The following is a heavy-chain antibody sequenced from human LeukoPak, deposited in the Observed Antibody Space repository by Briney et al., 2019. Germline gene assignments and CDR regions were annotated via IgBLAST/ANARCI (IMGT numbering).Heavy chain of an antibody. D-gene: IGHD1-26*01. J-gene: IGHJ6*03. CDR1: GGTFSSYA. CDR3: ARGIVGATFYYYYMDV. CDR2: IIPIFGTA. Sequence: SVKVSCKASGGTFSSYAISWVRQAPGQGLEWMGGIIPIFGTANYAQKFQGRVTITADESTSTAYMELSSLRSEDTAVYYCARGIVGATFYYYYMDVWGKGTTVTVSS. V-gene: IGHV1-69*13.